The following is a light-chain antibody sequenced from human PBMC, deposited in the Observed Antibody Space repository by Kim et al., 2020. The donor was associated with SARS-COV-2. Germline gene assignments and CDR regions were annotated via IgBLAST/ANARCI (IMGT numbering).Light chain of an antibody. CDR3: QQYQTPSPWT. CDR1: QSVSNL. V-gene: IGKV1-5*03. CDR2: KAS. J-gene: IGKJ1*01. Sequence: DIQMTQIPSTLSASVGDTVTISCRASQSVSNLLAWYQQKPGKAPNLLIYKASTVKSGVPTRFSGCGFGTEFTLTISRLQPDDFATYYCQQYQTPSPWTFGPGTKVDIK.